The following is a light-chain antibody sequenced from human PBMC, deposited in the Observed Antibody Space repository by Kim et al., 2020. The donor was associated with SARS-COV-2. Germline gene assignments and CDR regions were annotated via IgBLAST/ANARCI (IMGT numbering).Light chain of an antibody. CDR1: SSNGGNNW. CDR3: ASDDDSLNAYV. CDR2: RNN. J-gene: IGLJ1*01. V-gene: IGLV1-47*01. Sequence: RRVTISCSGSSSNGGNNWLCCFQQLPRAAPLLLICRNNRRPSGVPGRFCCSTSSASASLAIRVLRAEDDADYCYASDDDSLNAYVFGTGTEVTVL.